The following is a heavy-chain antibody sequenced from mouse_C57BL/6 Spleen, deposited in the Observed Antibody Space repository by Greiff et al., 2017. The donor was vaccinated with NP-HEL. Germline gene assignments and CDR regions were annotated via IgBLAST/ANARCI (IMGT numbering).Heavy chain of an antibody. D-gene: IGHD2-4*01. Sequence: EVQLQESGPGLVKPSQSLSLTCSVTGYSITSGYYWNWIRQFPGNKLEWMGYISYDGSNNYNPSLKNRISITRDLSKNQFFLKLNSVTTEDTATYYCARETYDYDGRRFAYWGQGTLVTVSA. CDR2: ISYDGSN. J-gene: IGHJ3*01. CDR3: ARETYDYDGRRFAY. V-gene: IGHV3-6*01. CDR1: GYSITSGYY.